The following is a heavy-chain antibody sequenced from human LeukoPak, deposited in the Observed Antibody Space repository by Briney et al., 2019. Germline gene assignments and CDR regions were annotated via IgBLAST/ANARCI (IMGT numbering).Heavy chain of an antibody. D-gene: IGHD3-10*01. V-gene: IGHV1-2*02. CDR1: GYTSNGYY. Sequence: ASLKVSCKASGYTSNGYYMHWVRQTPGQRLVWTAWINPNSGGINYAQDFQGRVTLTRDTSISTAYMELSRLRSDDTAMYYCARNLWFGESTDSFNIWGQGTMVTVSS. CDR3: ARNLWFGESTDSFNI. CDR2: INPNSGGI. J-gene: IGHJ3*02.